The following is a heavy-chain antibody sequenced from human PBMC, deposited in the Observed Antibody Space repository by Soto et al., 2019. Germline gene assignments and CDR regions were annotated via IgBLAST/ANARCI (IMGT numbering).Heavy chain of an antibody. V-gene: IGHV3-66*01. J-gene: IGHJ4*02. Sequence: EVQVVESGGGLAQPGGSLRLSFEASGFTVSSTYMSGVRQAPGKRLEWVSVIYAGGDTFYADSVKGRFTISRDNSENTLYLQMNSLRVEDTAVYYCALHCTGGNCFGYWGQGTLVTVSS. CDR2: IYAGGDT. CDR3: ALHCTGGNCFGY. D-gene: IGHD2-8*02. CDR1: GFTVSSTY.